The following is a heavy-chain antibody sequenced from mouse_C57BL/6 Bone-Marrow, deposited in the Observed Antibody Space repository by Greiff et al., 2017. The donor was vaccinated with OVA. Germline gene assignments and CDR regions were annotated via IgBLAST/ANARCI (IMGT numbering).Heavy chain of an antibody. CDR3: ARDYYYGSSFY. CDR2: INPSSGYT. V-gene: IGHV1-4*01. J-gene: IGHJ2*01. CDR1: GYTFTSYT. D-gene: IGHD1-1*01. Sequence: VKLMESGAELARPGASVKMSCKASGYTFTSYTMHWVKQRPGQGLEWIGYINPSSGYTKYNQKFKDKATLTADKSSSTAYMQLSSLTSEDSAVYYCARDYYYGSSFYWGQGTTLTVSS.